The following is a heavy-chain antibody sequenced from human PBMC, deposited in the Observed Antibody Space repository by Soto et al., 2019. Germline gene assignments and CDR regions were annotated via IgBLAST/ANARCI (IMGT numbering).Heavy chain of an antibody. CDR1: RDFFKEHDY. J-gene: IGHJ4*02. V-gene: IGHV1-2*02. Sequence: QVRLVQSGAEVQKPGASVKVSCKAPRDFFKEHDYLHWLREAPGQGLEWTGWIRPWNGDATYAQKFQGRLTVRRDMSIDTMYFDLTSLTSDGTAVYYCVRVSPGWNFDYWGQGTLLTVSS. CDR2: IRPWNGDA. CDR3: VRVSPGWNFDY. D-gene: IGHD6-19*01.